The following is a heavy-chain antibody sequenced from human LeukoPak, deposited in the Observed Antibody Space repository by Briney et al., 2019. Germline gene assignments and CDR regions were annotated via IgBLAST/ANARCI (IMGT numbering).Heavy chain of an antibody. CDR1: GFTVSSKY. CDR3: ARDLAAGGTYPHY. J-gene: IGHJ4*02. CDR2: IYSDGST. V-gene: IGHV3-53*01. Sequence: GGSLRLSCAASGFTVSSKYMSWVRQAPGKGPEGVSVIYSDGSTYYADSVKGRFTTSRDTSKNTLYLQMNSLRTEDTAVYYCARDLAAGGTYPHYWGQGTLVSVSS. D-gene: IGHD6-13*01.